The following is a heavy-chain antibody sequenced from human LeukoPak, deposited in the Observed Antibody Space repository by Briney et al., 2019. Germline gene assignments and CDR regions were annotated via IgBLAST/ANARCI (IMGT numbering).Heavy chain of an antibody. CDR2: IRSDGGRT. Sequence: GGSLRLSCAVSGFTFSNHGMSWVRQAPGKGLECVSTIRSDGGRTYYADSVKGRFTISRDNSKNMVYLQMDSPRAEDTATYFCAKLNSYGDYWGQGTLVTISS. D-gene: IGHD5-18*01. V-gene: IGHV3-23*01. CDR3: AKLNSYGDY. J-gene: IGHJ4*02. CDR1: GFTFSNHG.